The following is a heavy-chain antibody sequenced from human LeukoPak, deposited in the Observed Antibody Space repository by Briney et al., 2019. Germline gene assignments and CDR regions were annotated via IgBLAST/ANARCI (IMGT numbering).Heavy chain of an antibody. CDR3: ATEGGGQWRY. CDR1: GFTFSGHW. CDR2: IKSDASST. D-gene: IGHD2-15*01. J-gene: IGHJ4*02. Sequence: GGSLRLSCVASGFTFSGHWMHWVRQAPGKGLVWVSRIKSDASSTSYAESGKGRFTIYRDNAKNTLYLQMNSVRAEDTAVYFCATEGGGQWRYWGQGTQVTVSS. V-gene: IGHV3-74*01.